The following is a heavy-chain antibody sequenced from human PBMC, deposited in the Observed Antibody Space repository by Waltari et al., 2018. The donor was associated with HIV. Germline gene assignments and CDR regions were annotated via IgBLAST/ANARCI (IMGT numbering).Heavy chain of an antibody. J-gene: IGHJ4*02. V-gene: IGHV3-7*04. Sequence: EVQLVESGGGLVQPGGSLRLSCPASGFTFSSYWMSWVRQAPGKGLVWVANKKEGGSEKYYGASVNGRFTISRDNAENSLYLQMNSLRAEDTAVYYCARGGFYGSGSKVNWGQGTLVTVSS. CDR3: ARGGFYGSGSKVN. CDR2: KKEGGSEK. CDR1: GFTFSSYW. D-gene: IGHD3-10*01.